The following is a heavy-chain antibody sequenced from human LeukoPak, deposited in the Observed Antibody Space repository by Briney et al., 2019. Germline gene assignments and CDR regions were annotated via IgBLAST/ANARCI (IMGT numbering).Heavy chain of an antibody. V-gene: IGHV4-59*11. CDR3: ARIRGIAARLNYYYYMDV. J-gene: IGHJ6*03. CDR1: GGSISSHY. CDR2: IYYSGST. Sequence: LETLSLTCTVSGGSISSHYWSWIRQPPGKGLEWIGYIYYSGSTNYNPSLKSRVTISVDTSKNQFSLKLSSVTAADTAVYYCARIRGIAARLNYYYYMDVWGKGTTVTVSS. D-gene: IGHD6-6*01.